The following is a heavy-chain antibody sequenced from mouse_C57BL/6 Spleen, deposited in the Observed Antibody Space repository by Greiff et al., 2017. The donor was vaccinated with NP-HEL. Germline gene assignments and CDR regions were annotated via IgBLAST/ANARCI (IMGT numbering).Heavy chain of an antibody. D-gene: IGHD2-3*01. J-gene: IGHJ2*01. V-gene: IGHV5-16*01. CDR2: INYDGSST. CDR3: ARDQDGYYGY. Sequence: EVKVVESEGGLVQPGSSMKLSCTASGFTFSDYYMAWVRQVPEKGLEWVANINYDGSSTYYLDSLKSRFIISRDNAKNILYLQMSSLKSEDTATYYCARDQDGYYGYWGQGTTLTVSS. CDR1: GFTFSDYY.